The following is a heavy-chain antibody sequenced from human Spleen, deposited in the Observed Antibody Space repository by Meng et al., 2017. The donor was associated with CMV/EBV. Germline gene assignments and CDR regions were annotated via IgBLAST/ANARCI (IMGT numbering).Heavy chain of an antibody. CDR3: AREYDYGDY. CDR1: GGTFSSYA. Sequence: QVQRVQSGAEVKKPGSSVKVSCKASGGTFSSYAISWVRQAPGKGLEWMGGFDPEDGETIYAQKFQGRVTMTEDTSTDTAYMELSSLRSEDTAVYYCAREYDYGDYWGQGTLVTVSS. J-gene: IGHJ4*02. CDR2: FDPEDGET. V-gene: IGHV1-24*01.